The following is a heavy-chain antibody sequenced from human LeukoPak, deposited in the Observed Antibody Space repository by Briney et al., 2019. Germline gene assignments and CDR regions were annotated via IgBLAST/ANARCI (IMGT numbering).Heavy chain of an antibody. CDR2: IYHSGST. J-gene: IGHJ4*02. D-gene: IGHD2-21*02. V-gene: IGHV4-38-2*02. CDR1: DYSISSAYY. Sequence: SEALSLTCAVSDYSISSAYYWGWIRQPPGKGLEWIGSIYHSGSTDYNPSLKSRVTISVDTSKNQFSLKLRSVTAADTAVYYCARDQAYCGGDCHFDFWGQGTLVTVSS. CDR3: ARDQAYCGGDCHFDF.